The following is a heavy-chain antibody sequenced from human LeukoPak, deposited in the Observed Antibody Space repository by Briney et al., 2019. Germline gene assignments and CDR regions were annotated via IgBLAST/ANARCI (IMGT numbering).Heavy chain of an antibody. D-gene: IGHD2/OR15-2a*01. CDR3: ARVISDYYYYYMDV. CDR2: IKQDGSEK. V-gene: IGHV3-7*01. J-gene: IGHJ6*03. CDR1: GFTVSSYW. Sequence: PGGSLRLSCAASGFTVSSYWMNWVRQAPGKGLEWVANIKQDGSEKYYVDSVKGRFTISRDNAKNSLYLQMNTLRAEDTAVYYCARVISDYYYYYMDVWGKGTTVTISS.